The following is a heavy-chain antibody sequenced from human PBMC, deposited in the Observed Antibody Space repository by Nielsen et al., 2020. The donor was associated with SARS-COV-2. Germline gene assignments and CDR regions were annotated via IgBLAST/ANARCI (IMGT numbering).Heavy chain of an antibody. CDR3: AKDMGPVIWYFDL. CDR2: ISWNSGSI. CDR1: GGSISSGGYY. D-gene: IGHD3-10*01. J-gene: IGHJ2*01. Sequence: GGSLRLSCTVSGGSISSGGYYWSWIRQHPGKGLEWVSGISWNSGSIGYADSVKGRFTISRDNAKNSLYLQMNSLRAEDTALYYCAKDMGPVIWYFDLWGRGTLVTVSS. V-gene: IGHV3-9*01.